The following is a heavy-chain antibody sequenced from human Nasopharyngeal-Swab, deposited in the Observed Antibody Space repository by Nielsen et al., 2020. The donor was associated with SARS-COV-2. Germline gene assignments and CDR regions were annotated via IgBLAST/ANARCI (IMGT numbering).Heavy chain of an antibody. D-gene: IGHD3-10*01. CDR1: GFTFSNFW. Sequence: GESLKISCAASGFTFSNFWMSWVRQAPGKGLEWVANIKQDGTEKYYVDSVKGRFTISRDNAKNSLYLQMNSLRAEDTAVYYCARSGSGSYYGQFDPWGQGTLVTVSS. V-gene: IGHV3-7*01. CDR3: ARSGSGSYYGQFDP. J-gene: IGHJ5*02. CDR2: IKQDGTEK.